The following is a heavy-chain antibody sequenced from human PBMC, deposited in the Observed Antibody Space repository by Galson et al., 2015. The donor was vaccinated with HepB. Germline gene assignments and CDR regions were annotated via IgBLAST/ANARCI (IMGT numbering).Heavy chain of an antibody. D-gene: IGHD3-9*01. V-gene: IGHV3-30*18. Sequence: SLRLSCAASGFSFSSSGMHWVRQAPGKGLEWVAVISYDGSNKYYTDSVKGRFTISRDNSKNTLYLQMNSLRAEDTAMYYCANQFVDIWDYWGQGTLVTVSS. CDR2: ISYDGSNK. CDR1: GFSFSSSG. J-gene: IGHJ4*02. CDR3: ANQFVDIWDY.